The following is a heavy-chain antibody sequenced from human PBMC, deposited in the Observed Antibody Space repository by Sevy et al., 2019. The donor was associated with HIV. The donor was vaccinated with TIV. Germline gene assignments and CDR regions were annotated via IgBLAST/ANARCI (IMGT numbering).Heavy chain of an antibody. Sequence: GGSLRLSCAASGFTFSSYSMNWIRQAPGKGLEWVSDISSSSSTIYYADSVKGRFTISRDNAKNSLYLQMNSLRDEDTAVYYCARVQRYFDWLLDMKTIDYWGQRTLVTVSS. CDR2: ISSSSSTI. CDR1: GFTFSSYS. V-gene: IGHV3-48*02. J-gene: IGHJ4*02. D-gene: IGHD3-9*01. CDR3: ARVQRYFDWLLDMKTIDY.